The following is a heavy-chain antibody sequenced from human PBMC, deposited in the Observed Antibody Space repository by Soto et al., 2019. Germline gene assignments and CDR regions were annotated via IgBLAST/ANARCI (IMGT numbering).Heavy chain of an antibody. CDR3: ARAADFWSGYFYYYYMDV. CDR2: IIPILGIA. D-gene: IGHD3-3*01. J-gene: IGHJ6*03. V-gene: IGHV1-69*02. CDR1: GGTFSSYT. Sequence: QVQLVQSGAEVKKPGSSVKVSCKASGGTFSSYTISWVRQAPGQGLEWMGRIIPILGIANYAQKFQGRVTITADKSTSKAYMELSSLRSEDTAMYYCARAADFWSGYFYYYYMDVWGKGTTVTVSS.